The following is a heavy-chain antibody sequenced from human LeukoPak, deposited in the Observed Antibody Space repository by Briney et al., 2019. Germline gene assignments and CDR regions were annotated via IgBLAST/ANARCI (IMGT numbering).Heavy chain of an antibody. J-gene: IGHJ4*02. CDR2: IYYSGNT. Sequence: SETLSLTCAVYSGSFSGYYWGWIRQPPGKGLEWIGSIYYSGNTYYNPSLKSRVTISVDTSKNLFSLKLSSVTAADTAFYYCARQAIAVAGAYFDYWGQGSLVTVSS. CDR1: SGSFSGYY. V-gene: IGHV4-39*01. D-gene: IGHD6-19*01. CDR3: ARQAIAVAGAYFDY.